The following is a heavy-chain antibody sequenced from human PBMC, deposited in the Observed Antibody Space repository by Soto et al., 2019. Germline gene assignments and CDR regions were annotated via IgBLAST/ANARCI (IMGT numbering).Heavy chain of an antibody. D-gene: IGHD6-19*01. CDR1: GYTFTSYD. CDR3: ARGASSGWYTHDAFDI. J-gene: IGHJ3*02. Sequence: ASVKVSCKASGYTFTSYDINWVRQATGQGLEWMGWMNPNSGNTGYAQKFQGRVTMTRNTSISTAYMELSSLRSEDTAVYYCARGASSGWYTHDAFDIWGQGTMVTVS. CDR2: MNPNSGNT. V-gene: IGHV1-8*01.